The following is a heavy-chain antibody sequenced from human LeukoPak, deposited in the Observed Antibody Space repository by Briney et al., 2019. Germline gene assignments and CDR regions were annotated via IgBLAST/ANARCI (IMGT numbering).Heavy chain of an antibody. V-gene: IGHV3-48*02. D-gene: IGHD1-26*01. CDR2: ISSSSSTI. CDR3: ARDRSVGTTTGWFDP. Sequence: GGSLRLSCAASGFTFSSYSMNWVRQAPGKGLEWVSYISSSSSTIYYADSVKGRFTISRDNAKNSLYLQMNSLRDEDTAVYYCARDRSVGTTTGWFDPWGQGTLVTVSS. CDR1: GFTFSSYS. J-gene: IGHJ5*02.